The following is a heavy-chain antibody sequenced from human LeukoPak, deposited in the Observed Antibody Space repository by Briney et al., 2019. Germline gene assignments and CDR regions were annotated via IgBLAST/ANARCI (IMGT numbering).Heavy chain of an antibody. D-gene: IGHD1-26*01. CDR2: ISSSSSYI. J-gene: IGHJ1*01. CDR1: GFTFSSYS. V-gene: IGHV3-21*01. Sequence: GGSLRLSCAASGFTFSSYSMNWVRQAPGKGLEWVSSISSSSSYIYYADSVKGRFTISRDNAKNSLYLQMNSLRAEDTAVYYCALELVGEYFQHWGQGTLVTVFS. CDR3: ALELVGEYFQH.